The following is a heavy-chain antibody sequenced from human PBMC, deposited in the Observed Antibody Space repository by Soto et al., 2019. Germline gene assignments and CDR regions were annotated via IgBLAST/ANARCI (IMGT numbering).Heavy chain of an antibody. CDR1: GGTFSTYG. D-gene: IGHD2-15*01. CDR3: ARDFTRTRHCSSGNCYPMLD. J-gene: IGHJ4*02. Sequence: QVQLVQSGAEVKKLGSSVKVSCKASGGTFSTYGITWVRQAPGQGLEWMGRILPIFDTTIYAQKFQGRVTITADESTSTAYMELSSLRFDDTAVYYCARDFTRTRHCSSGNCYPMLDWGQGIPVTVAS. V-gene: IGHV1-69*01. CDR2: ILPIFDTT.